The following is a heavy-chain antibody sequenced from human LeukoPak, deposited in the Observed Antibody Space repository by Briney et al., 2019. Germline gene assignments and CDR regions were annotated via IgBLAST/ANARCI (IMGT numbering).Heavy chain of an antibody. D-gene: IGHD3-9*01. V-gene: IGHV4-34*01. CDR3: ARGRGTEEEYYDILTNYSNFDY. J-gene: IGHJ4*02. CDR2: INHSGST. CDR1: GGSFSGYY. Sequence: SETLSLTCAVYGGSFSGYYWSWVRQPPGKGLEWIGEINHSGSTNYNPSLKSRVTISVDTSKNQFSLKLSSVTAADTAVYYCARGRGTEEEYYDILTNYSNFDYWGQGTLVTVSS.